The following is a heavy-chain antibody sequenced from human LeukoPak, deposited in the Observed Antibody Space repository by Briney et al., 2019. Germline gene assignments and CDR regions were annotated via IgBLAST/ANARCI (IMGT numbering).Heavy chain of an antibody. J-gene: IGHJ4*02. V-gene: IGHV3-48*03. CDR1: GFTFSSYE. Sequence: GGSLRLSCAASGFTFSSYEMNWVRQAPGKGLEWVSYISSSGSTIYYADSVKGRFTISRDNSKNTLDLQMNSLRAEDTAVYYCTTDRKWCTYNWGQGTLVTVSS. D-gene: IGHD2-8*02. CDR3: TTDRKWCTYN. CDR2: ISSSGSTI.